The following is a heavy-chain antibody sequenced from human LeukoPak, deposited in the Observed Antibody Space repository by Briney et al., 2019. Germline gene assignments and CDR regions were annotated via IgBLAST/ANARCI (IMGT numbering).Heavy chain of an antibody. Sequence: GASVKVSCKASGGTFSSYAISWVRQAPGQGLEWLGGIIPIFGTANYAQKFQGRVTITADESTSTAYMELSSLRSEDTAVYYCARGFGGYYSYYFDYWGQGTLVTVSS. CDR1: GGTFSSYA. J-gene: IGHJ4*02. CDR2: IIPIFGTA. CDR3: ARGFGGYYSYYFDY. D-gene: IGHD3-3*01. V-gene: IGHV1-69*13.